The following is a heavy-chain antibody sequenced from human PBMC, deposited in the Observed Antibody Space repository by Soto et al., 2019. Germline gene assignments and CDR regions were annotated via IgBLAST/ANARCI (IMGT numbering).Heavy chain of an antibody. CDR1: GYSFTIYW. CDR2: IYPGDSDT. Sequence: GESLKISCKGSGYSFTIYWIGWVRQMPGKGLEWMGIIYPGDSDTRYSPSFQGQVTISADKSISTAYLQWSSLKASDTAMYYCARRRGYSYEFDAFDIWGQGTMVTVSS. V-gene: IGHV5-51*01. D-gene: IGHD5-18*01. CDR3: ARRRGYSYEFDAFDI. J-gene: IGHJ3*02.